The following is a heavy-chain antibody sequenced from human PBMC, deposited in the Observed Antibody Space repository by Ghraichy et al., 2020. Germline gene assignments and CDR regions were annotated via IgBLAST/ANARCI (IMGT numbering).Heavy chain of an antibody. CDR1: GFTFSTYD. CDR2: ISASGDET. Sequence: GASLRLSCAASGFTFSTYDMDWVRLLPGKGLESIASISASGDETYYIDSVRGRFTISRDNSKNTVYLQMDSLRVEDTAIYYCTKLLSITRSFWYGLDAWGQGTTVTVSS. J-gene: IGHJ6*02. CDR3: TKLLSITRSFWYGLDA. V-gene: IGHV3-23*01. D-gene: IGHD1-20*01.